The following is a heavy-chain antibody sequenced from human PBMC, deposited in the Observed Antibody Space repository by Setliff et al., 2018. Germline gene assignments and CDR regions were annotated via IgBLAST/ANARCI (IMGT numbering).Heavy chain of an antibody. D-gene: IGHD6-19*01. CDR3: ARVTIAVAGYFDF. CDR2: IGAYNGNT. CDR1: GYTFTNYG. J-gene: IGHJ4*02. V-gene: IGHV1-18*01. Sequence: ASVKVSCKASGYTFTNYGVTWVRQAPGQGLEWMGWIGAYNGNTYNAHKFQGRVTMTSDTSTSTAYMELRSLRSDDTAVYHCARVTIAVAGYFDFWGQGTLVTVSS.